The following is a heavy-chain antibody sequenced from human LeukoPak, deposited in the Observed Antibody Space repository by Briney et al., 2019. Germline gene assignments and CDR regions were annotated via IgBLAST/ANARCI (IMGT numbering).Heavy chain of an antibody. CDR2: INGDGSIT. D-gene: IGHD3-22*01. Sequence: GGSLRLSCAASRFPFSSYWMHWVRQAPGKGLVWVSRINGDGSITTYADSVKGRFTISRDNAKNMLYLQLDSLTAEDTAVYYCSRGLVGYYHDSSTYPDSWGQGTLVTVSS. J-gene: IGHJ4*02. CDR3: SRGLVGYYHDSSTYPDS. CDR1: RFPFSSYW. V-gene: IGHV3-74*01.